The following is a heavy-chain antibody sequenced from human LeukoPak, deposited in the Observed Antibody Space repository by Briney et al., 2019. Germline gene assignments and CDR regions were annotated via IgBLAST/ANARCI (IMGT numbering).Heavy chain of an antibody. J-gene: IGHJ4*02. V-gene: IGHV3-53*01. CDR2: IYSGGNT. CDR1: GFSVSNYY. Sequence: GGSLRLSCAASGFSVSNYYMSWVRQAPGKGLEWVSVIYSGGNTYYTDSVKGRFTISRDNPKNTVFLQMGSLGGEDTAVYYCARCYYDGSGFYYYFDYWGQGTLVTVSS. D-gene: IGHD3-22*01. CDR3: ARCYYDGSGFYYYFDY.